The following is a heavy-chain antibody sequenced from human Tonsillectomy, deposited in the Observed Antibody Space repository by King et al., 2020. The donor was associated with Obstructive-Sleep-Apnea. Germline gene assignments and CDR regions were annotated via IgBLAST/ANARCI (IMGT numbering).Heavy chain of an antibody. CDR3: AKVFGTSYHKSGQNSGAFGS. Sequence: QLVQSGAEVQKPGASVRVSCKAYGYPFNSYYIHWVRQAPGQGLEWMGWINPNTGATNYAQKFKGWVTMTGDTSISTAYMDLRRLKPHDTAIYYWAKVFGTSYHKSGQNSGAFGSWGQGTLVTVSS. V-gene: IGHV1-2*04. CDR2: INPNTGAT. D-gene: IGHD3-22*01. CDR1: GYPFNSYY. J-gene: IGHJ4*02.